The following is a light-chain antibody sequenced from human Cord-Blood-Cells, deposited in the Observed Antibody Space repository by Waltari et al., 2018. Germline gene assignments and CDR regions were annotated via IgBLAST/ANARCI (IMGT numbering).Light chain of an antibody. J-gene: IGLJ2*01. Sequence: QSALTQPRSVSGSPGQSVTISCTGTSSDVGGYNYVSWYQQHPGKAPKLMIYDVSKRLSGVPDRCSGSKSGNTASLTISGLQAEDEADYYCCSYAGSYTVVFGGGTKLTVL. CDR1: SSDVGGYNY. CDR2: DVS. V-gene: IGLV2-11*01. CDR3: CSYAGSYTVV.